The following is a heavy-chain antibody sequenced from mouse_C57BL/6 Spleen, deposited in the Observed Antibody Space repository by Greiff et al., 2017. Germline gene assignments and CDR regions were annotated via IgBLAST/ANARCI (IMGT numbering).Heavy chain of an antibody. V-gene: IGHV2-6-1*01. D-gene: IGHD1-1*01. CDR2: IWSDGST. J-gene: IGHJ4*01. Sequence: VQGVESGPGLVAPSQSLSITCTVSGFSLTSYGVHWVRQPPGKGLEWLVVIWSDGSTTYNSALKSRLSISKDNSKSQVFLKMNSLQTDDTAMYYCARHSGSSSHYAMDYWGQGTSVTVSS. CDR1: GFSLTSYG. CDR3: ARHSGSSSHYAMDY.